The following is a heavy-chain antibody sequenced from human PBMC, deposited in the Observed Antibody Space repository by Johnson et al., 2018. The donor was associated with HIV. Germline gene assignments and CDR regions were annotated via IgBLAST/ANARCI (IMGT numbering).Heavy chain of an antibody. J-gene: IGHJ3*02. V-gene: IGHV3-20*04. CDR1: GFTFDDCG. CDR2: INWNGGST. D-gene: IGHD2-21*02. Sequence: VQLVESGGGVVLPGGSLRLSCAASGFTFDDCGMSWVRQGPGKGLEWVSGINWNGGSTGYADSVKGRFTISRDNAKNSLYLQMNSLRAEDTALYYCARWIRYCGGDCYDVFDIWGQGTKVTVSS. CDR3: ARWIRYCGGDCYDVFDI.